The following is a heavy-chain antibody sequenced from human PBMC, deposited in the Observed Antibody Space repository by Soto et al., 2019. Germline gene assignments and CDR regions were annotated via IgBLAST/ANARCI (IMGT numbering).Heavy chain of an antibody. V-gene: IGHV1-69*01. CDR1: GGTFSSYA. CDR2: IIPIFGTA. Sequence: VQLVQSGAEVKKPGSSVKVSCKASGGTFSSYAISWVRQAPGQGLEWMGGIIPIFGTANYAQLFQCRFTITADESTSTAYRELSSRRSEDTSLYYCAREGPDYGDYAAFDNWGQGTMVTVSS. D-gene: IGHD4-17*01. J-gene: IGHJ3*02. CDR3: AREGPDYGDYAAFDN.